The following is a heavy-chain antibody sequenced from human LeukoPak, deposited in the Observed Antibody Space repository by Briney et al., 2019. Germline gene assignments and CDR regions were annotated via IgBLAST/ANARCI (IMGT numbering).Heavy chain of an antibody. Sequence: GESLKISCKGSGYNFTIYWIGWVRQMPGKGLEWMGIIFPGDSDTTYSPSFQGQVTISADKSISTAYLQWSSLKASDTAMYYCARQLGSSAYYYYYMDVWGKGTTVTVSS. V-gene: IGHV5-51*01. D-gene: IGHD6-6*01. CDR1: GYNFTIYW. J-gene: IGHJ6*03. CDR3: ARQLGSSAYYYYYMDV. CDR2: IFPGDSDT.